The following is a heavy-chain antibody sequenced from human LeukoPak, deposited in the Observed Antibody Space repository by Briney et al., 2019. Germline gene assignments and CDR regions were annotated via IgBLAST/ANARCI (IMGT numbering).Heavy chain of an antibody. CDR2: IYHSGTT. J-gene: IGHJ4*02. CDR3: ATINRQQLVLDY. Sequence: PSETLSLTCAGSGYSISSGYYWGWIRPPPGKGREWIGSIYHSGTTYYPPSLNTPATISVDTSKNQFSLKLISVTAADTAVYYCATINRQQLVLDYWGQGTLVTVSS. CDR1: GYSISSGYY. D-gene: IGHD6-13*01. V-gene: IGHV4-38-2*01.